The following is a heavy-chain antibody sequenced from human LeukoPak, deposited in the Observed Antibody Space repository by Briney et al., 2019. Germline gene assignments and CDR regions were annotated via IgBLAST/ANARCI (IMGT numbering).Heavy chain of an antibody. CDR2: MSYSGTT. V-gene: IGHV4-39*01. J-gene: IGHJ4*02. D-gene: IGHD3-10*01. CDR1: GGSINDNNYY. Sequence: SETLSLTCTVTGGSINDNNYYWGRVRQPPGKGLEWIGSMSYSGTTWYNPSLKSRVIISADTSKNQFSLRLTSVTASDTAVYYCANRGIYGYFNYWGQGTQVTVSS. CDR3: ANRGIYGYFNY.